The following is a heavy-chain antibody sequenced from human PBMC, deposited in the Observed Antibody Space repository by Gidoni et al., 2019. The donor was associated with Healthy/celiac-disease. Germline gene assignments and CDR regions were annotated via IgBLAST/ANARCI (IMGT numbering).Heavy chain of an antibody. Sequence: EVQLVESGGGLVQPGGSLRLSCSASGFTFSSYAMQWVRQAPGKGLEYVSASSSNVGSTYYADSVKGRFTISRDNSKNTLYLQMSSLRAEDTAVYYGVKASDARNYYYYGMDVWGQGTTVTVSS. V-gene: IGHV3-64D*06. CDR1: GFTFSSYA. J-gene: IGHJ6*02. CDR3: VKASDARNYYYYGMDV. CDR2: SSSNVGST.